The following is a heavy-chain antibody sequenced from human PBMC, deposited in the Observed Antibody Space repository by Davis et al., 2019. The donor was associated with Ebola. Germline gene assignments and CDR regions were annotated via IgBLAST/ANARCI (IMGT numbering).Heavy chain of an antibody. V-gene: IGHV4-59*11. Sequence: PGGSLRLSCTVSGGSISSHYWSWIRQPPEKGLEWIGYIYYSGSTNYNPSLKSRVTISVDTSKNQFSLKLSSVTAADTAVYYCARGWVGELSNFDYWGQGTLVTVSS. CDR3: ARGWVGELSNFDY. CDR1: GGSISSHY. D-gene: IGHD3-16*02. J-gene: IGHJ4*02. CDR2: IYYSGST.